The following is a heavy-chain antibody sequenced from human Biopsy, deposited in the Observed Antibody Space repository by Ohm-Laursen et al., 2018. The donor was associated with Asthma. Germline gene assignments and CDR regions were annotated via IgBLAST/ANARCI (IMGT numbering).Heavy chain of an antibody. Sequence: SLRLCCSAPGFRFSNYVMSWVGPAPGKGREWVSRIIGIGGFKHNADSVKGQYSIARDKSDNTLYLQMNNLTAEDTAVYHCANDERAYYGSDSKYMQPVPLGDWGQGTVVIVSA. V-gene: IGHV3-23*01. D-gene: IGHD2-21*01. J-gene: IGHJ4*02. CDR1: GFRFSNYV. CDR3: ANDERAYYGSDSKYMQPVPLGD. CDR2: IIGIGGFK.